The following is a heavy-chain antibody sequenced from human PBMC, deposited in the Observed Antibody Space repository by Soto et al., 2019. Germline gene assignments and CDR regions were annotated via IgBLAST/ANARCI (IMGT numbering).Heavy chain of an antibody. J-gene: IGHJ4*02. D-gene: IGHD1-1*01. CDR1: GFTFRSYW. CDR2: IKQDRSVD. CDR3: ARDPGRRFDY. V-gene: IGHV3-7*03. Sequence: EVQLVESGGGLVQPGGSLRLPCATSGFTFRSYWMTWVRQAPGKGLEWVASIKQDRSVDHYVDSVKGRFTISRDNAENSLYLQMNSLKVDDTAVYYCARDPGRRFDYWGPGTLVTVSS.